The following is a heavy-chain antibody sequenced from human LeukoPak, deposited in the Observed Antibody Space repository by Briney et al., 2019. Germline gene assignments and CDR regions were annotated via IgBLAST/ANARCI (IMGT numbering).Heavy chain of an antibody. CDR1: GGSFSDYY. CDR2: INHSGIT. CDR3: ARDRGTWNDDGFDY. D-gene: IGHD1-1*01. Sequence: SETLSLTCAVYGGSFSDYYWSWIRQPPGKGLEYIGEINHSGITNYNPSLKSRVTMSVDTSKNQFSLKLSSVTAADTAVCYCARDRGTWNDDGFDYWGQGTLVTVSS. V-gene: IGHV4-34*01. J-gene: IGHJ4*02.